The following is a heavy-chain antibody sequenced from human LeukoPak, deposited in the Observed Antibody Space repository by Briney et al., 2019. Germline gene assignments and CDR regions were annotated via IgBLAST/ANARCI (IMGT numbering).Heavy chain of an antibody. V-gene: IGHV4-4*07. CDR1: GGSISSYY. D-gene: IGHD3-3*01. J-gene: IGHJ2*01. Sequence: SSETLSPTCTVSGGSISSYYWSWIRQPAGKGLEWIGRIYTCRSTNYNPSLKSRVTMSVDTSKNQFSLKLSSVTAADTAVYYCARKGSLFWSGYRNYWYFDLWGRGTLVTVSS. CDR3: ARKGSLFWSGYRNYWYFDL. CDR2: IYTCRST.